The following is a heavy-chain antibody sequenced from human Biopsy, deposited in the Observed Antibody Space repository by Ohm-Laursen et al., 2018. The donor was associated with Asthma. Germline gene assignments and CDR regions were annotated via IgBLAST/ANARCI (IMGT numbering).Heavy chain of an antibody. CDR2: IIPIFGPT. J-gene: IGHJ4*02. V-gene: IGHV1-69*15. D-gene: IGHD2-2*01. CDR1: GGTFSSNS. CDR3: ARGPEYVRSSGALDY. Sequence: SSVKVSCKASGGTFSSNSINWVRQAPEQGLEWMGRIIPIFGPTNYAQKFQGRVTISADDSTSTAYMELSSLSSEDTALYYCARGPEYVRSSGALDYWGQGTLVTVSS.